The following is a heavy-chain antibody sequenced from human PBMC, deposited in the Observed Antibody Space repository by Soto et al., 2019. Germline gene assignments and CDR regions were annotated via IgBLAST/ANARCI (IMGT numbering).Heavy chain of an antibody. CDR1: GHTFTSYG. CDR3: ARDTGGDCGGDCYSGNWFDP. CDR2: ISAYNGNT. J-gene: IGHJ5*02. D-gene: IGHD2-21*02. Sequence: ASVKVSCKASGHTFTSYGISWVRQAPGQGLEWMGWISAYNGNTNYAQKLQGRVTMTTDTSTSTAYMELRSLRSDDTAVYYCARDTGGDCGGDCYSGNWFDPWGQGTLVTVSS. V-gene: IGHV1-18*04.